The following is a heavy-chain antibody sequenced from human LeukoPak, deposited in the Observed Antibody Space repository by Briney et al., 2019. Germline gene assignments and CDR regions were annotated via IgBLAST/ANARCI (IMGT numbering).Heavy chain of an antibody. CDR1: GFTFSSYG. Sequence: GGSLRLSCAASGFTFSSYGMHWVRQAPGKRLEWVAFIRYDGSNKYYADSVKGRFTISRDNSKNTLYLQMNSLRAEDTAVYYCAKDPDFWSGYLGYWGQGTLVTVSS. CDR3: AKDPDFWSGYLGY. D-gene: IGHD3-3*01. V-gene: IGHV3-30*02. CDR2: IRYDGSNK. J-gene: IGHJ4*02.